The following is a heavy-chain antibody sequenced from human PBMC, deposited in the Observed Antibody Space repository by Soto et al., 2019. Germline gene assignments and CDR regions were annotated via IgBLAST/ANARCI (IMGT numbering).Heavy chain of an antibody. J-gene: IGHJ5*02. CDR3: ARDRHRMNIAARPEVWFDP. V-gene: IGHV1-69*13. CDR1: GGTFSSYA. Sequence: SVKVSCKASGGTFSSYAISWVRQAPGQGLEWMGGIIPIFGTANYAQKFQGRVTITADESTSTAYMELSSLRSEDTAVYYCARDRHRMNIAARPEVWFDPWGQGTLVTVSS. CDR2: IIPIFGTA. D-gene: IGHD6-6*01.